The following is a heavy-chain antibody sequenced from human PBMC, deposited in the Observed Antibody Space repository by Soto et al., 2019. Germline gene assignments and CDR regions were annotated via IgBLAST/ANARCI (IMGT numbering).Heavy chain of an antibody. D-gene: IGHD6-13*01. J-gene: IGHJ6*02. CDR1: GFTFSSYA. Sequence: GGSLRLSCAASGFTFSSYAMHWVRQAPGKGLEYVSAISSNGGSTYYANSVKGRFTISRDNSKNTLYLQMGSLRAEDMAVYYCARGGSSWYYYYYGMDVWGQGTTVTVSS. CDR2: ISSNGGST. V-gene: IGHV3-64*01. CDR3: ARGGSSWYYYYYGMDV.